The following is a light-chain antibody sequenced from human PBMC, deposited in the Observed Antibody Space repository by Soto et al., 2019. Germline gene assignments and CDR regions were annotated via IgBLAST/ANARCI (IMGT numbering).Light chain of an antibody. CDR1: QSLLHSNGYNY. Sequence: DLVMTQSPLSLPVTPGEPASISCRSSQSLLHSNGYNYLDWYLQKPGQSPQLLIYLGSNRASGVTDMLSGSGSGTDITLKISRVEAEDVGVYYCMQALQTPPTFGQGTKVEIK. CDR3: MQALQTPPT. CDR2: LGS. V-gene: IGKV2-28*01. J-gene: IGKJ1*01.